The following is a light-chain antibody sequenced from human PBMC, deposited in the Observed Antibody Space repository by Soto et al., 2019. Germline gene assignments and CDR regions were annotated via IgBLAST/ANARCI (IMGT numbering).Light chain of an antibody. V-gene: IGKV3-15*01. Sequence: ETLMTQSPATLSVSPGERATLSCRASQSVSDYLAWYQQRPGQAPRLLIFGASTRATGFPARFSGSGSGTEFTLTISSLQSEDFAIYYCQFYGSSLITFGQGTRLEIK. J-gene: IGKJ5*01. CDR3: QFYGSSLIT. CDR2: GAS. CDR1: QSVSDY.